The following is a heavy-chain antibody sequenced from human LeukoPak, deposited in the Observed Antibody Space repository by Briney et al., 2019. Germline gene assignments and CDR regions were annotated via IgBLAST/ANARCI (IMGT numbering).Heavy chain of an antibody. CDR1: GFTFSNAW. CDR3: AKGSYYDILTAPYYFDY. D-gene: IGHD3-9*01. J-gene: IGHJ4*02. V-gene: IGHV3-23*01. Sequence: GGSLRLSCAVSGFTFSNAWMTWVRQAPGKGLEWVSAISGSGGSTYYADSVKGRFTISRDNSKNTLYLQMNSLRAEDTAVYYCAKGSYYDILTAPYYFDYWGQGTLVTVSS. CDR2: ISGSGGST.